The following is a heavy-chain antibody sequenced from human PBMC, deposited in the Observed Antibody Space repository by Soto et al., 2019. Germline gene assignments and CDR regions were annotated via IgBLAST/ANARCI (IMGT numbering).Heavy chain of an antibody. Sequence: QVQLVQSGAEVKKPGSSVKVSCKASGGTFSSYAISWVRQAPGQGIEWMGGIIPIFATANYAQKFQGRVTITADESTSTGYMEVCSLRSEDTAVYYCARDLGEVAAGLVVVAATLDPWGQGTLVTVSS. V-gene: IGHV1-69*12. CDR3: ARDLGEVAAGLVVVAATLDP. CDR1: GGTFSSYA. CDR2: IIPIFATA. J-gene: IGHJ5*02. D-gene: IGHD2-15*01.